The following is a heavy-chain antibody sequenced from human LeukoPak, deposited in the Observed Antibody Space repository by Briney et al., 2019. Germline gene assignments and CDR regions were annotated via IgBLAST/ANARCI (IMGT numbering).Heavy chain of an antibody. Sequence: SETLSLTCTVSGGSINSYYWSWIRQPPGKGLEWIGYIYYSGSTNYNPSLKSRVTISLDTSRTQFSLKLSSVTAADTAVYYCTSSYYYDSSGYIAVWGQGTLVTASS. V-gene: IGHV4-59*01. CDR1: GGSINSYY. J-gene: IGHJ4*02. CDR2: IYYSGST. CDR3: TSSYYYDSSGYIAV. D-gene: IGHD3-22*01.